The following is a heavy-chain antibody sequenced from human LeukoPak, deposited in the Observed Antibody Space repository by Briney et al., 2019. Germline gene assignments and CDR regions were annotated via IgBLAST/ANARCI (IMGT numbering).Heavy chain of an antibody. J-gene: IGHJ4*02. CDR2: IYPADSDT. CDR1: GYSFSSYW. CDR3: ARPDSGGYYVV. Sequence: GESLKISCKGSGYSFSSYWIAWVRQMPGKGLEWMAIIYPADSDTRYSPSFQGQVTISADKSINTAYLQWSSLKASDTATYYCARPDSGGYYVVWGQGTLVTVSS. V-gene: IGHV5-51*01. D-gene: IGHD6-19*01.